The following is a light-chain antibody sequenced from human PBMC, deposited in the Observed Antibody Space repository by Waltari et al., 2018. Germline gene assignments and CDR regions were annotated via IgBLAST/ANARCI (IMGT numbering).Light chain of an antibody. CDR3: QQSFRAPFT. J-gene: IGKJ3*01. Sequence: DIQMTQFPSLVYASVGGRVTIPRRTSQSVGIYLNWYRQRPGRAPEVLIYSSSSLPAGVPSRFTGAGSGTDFTLTITNLQPEDFATYYCQQSFRAPFTFGPGTTVDVK. CDR2: SSS. CDR1: QSVGIY. V-gene: IGKV1-39*01.